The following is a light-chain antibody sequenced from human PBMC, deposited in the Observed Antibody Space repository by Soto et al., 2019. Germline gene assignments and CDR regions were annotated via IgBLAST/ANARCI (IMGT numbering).Light chain of an antibody. J-gene: IGKJ1*01. CDR1: QSVSSSY. CDR2: GTS. V-gene: IGKV3-20*01. Sequence: EIVLTQSPGTLSLSPGERATLSCRAIQSVSSSYLAWYQQKPGQAPRLLIYGTSSRATAITDRFSGSGSGTDFTLTISRLEPDDFAVYYCQQYGSSSWTFGQGTKVEIK. CDR3: QQYGSSSWT.